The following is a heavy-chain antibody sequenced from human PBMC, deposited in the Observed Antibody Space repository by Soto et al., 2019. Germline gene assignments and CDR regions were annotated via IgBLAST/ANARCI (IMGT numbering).Heavy chain of an antibody. CDR2: ITYSGNT. CDR3: VRGGYCNNGVCSVFDY. D-gene: IGHD2-8*01. Sequence: PSETLSLTCTVSGGSVSSVGYYWSWIRQHPGKGLEWIGYITYSGNTYYNPSLESRVTMSADTSKNQFSLKLSSVTAADTAVYFRVRGGYCNNGVCSVFDYWGQGTLVTVSS. J-gene: IGHJ4*02. V-gene: IGHV4-31*03. CDR1: GGSVSSVGYY.